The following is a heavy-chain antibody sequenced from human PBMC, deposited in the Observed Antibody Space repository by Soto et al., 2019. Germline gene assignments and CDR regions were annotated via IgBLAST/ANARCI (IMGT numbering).Heavy chain of an antibody. CDR3: ARDLTIGGFFDP. CDR2: IHYTGRT. J-gene: IGHJ5*02. Sequence: QVQLQESGPGLVKPSETLSLTCTVSGGSITSYYWTWMRQPPGKGLEWIGYIHYTGRTNSNPSLKSRVTMSVDTSTNQFSLKLYAVTAADTAVYFCARDLTIGGFFDPWGQGTLVTVSS. V-gene: IGHV4-59*01. D-gene: IGHD3-10*01. CDR1: GGSITSYY.